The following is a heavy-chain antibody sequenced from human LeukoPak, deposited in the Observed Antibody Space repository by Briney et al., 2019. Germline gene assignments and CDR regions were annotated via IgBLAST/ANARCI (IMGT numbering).Heavy chain of an antibody. Sequence: GGSLRLSCAASGFSFNRYAVAWVRQAPGKGLEWVSTISGSGGRTFFADSVKGRFTVSRDNSIFLQMNSLRAEDTALYYCAQSTSMRYFFDLWGRGTLVTVSS. D-gene: IGHD2-8*01. CDR2: ISGSGGRT. J-gene: IGHJ2*01. CDR3: AQSTSMRYFFDL. CDR1: GFSFNRYA. V-gene: IGHV3-23*01.